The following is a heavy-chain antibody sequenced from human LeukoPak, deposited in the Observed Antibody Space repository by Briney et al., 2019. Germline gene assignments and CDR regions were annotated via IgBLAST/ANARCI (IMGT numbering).Heavy chain of an antibody. CDR3: ASLDVLRYFDRSLGAFDI. Sequence: PSETLSLTCTVSGGSISSYYWSWIRQPPGKGLEWIGYIYYSGSTNYNPSLKSRVTISVDTSKNQFSLKLSSVTAADTAVYYCASLDVLRYFDRSLGAFDIWGQGIMVTVSS. D-gene: IGHD3-9*01. CDR2: IYYSGST. CDR1: GGSISSYY. J-gene: IGHJ3*02. V-gene: IGHV4-59*01.